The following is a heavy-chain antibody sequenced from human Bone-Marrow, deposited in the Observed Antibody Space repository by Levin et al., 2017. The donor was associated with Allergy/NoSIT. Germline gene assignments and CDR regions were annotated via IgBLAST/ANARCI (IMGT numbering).Heavy chain of an antibody. CDR1: GFTFSNYA. CDR3: AKVTDYYDSAGYLSPYYFDS. J-gene: IGHJ4*02. V-gene: IGHV3-23*01. D-gene: IGHD3-22*01. CDR2: ISGSDIST. Sequence: GGSLRLSCAASGFTFSNYAMSWVRQAPGKGLEWVSVISGSDISTFYGDSVKGRFTISRDNSRNTLYLHMDSLRAEDTALYYCAKVTDYYDSAGYLSPYYFDSWGQGTPVTVSS.